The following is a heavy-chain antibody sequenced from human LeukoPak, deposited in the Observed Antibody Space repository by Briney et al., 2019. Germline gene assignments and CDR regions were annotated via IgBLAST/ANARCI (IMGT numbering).Heavy chain of an antibody. CDR2: IYYSGST. CDR3: ARFWAATIDY. CDR1: GGSISSYY. V-gene: IGHV4-59*08. J-gene: IGHJ4*02. Sequence: SETLSLTCTVSGGSISSYYWSWIRQPPGKGLEWIGYIYYSGSTNYNPSLKSRVTISVDTSKNQFSLKLSSVTAADTAVYYCARFWAATIDYWGQGTLVTVSS. D-gene: IGHD3-16*01.